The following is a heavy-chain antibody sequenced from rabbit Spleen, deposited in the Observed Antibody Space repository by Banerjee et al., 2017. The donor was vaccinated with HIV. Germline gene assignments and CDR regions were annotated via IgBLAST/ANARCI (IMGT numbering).Heavy chain of an antibody. V-gene: IGHV1S45*01. Sequence: QEQLEESGGGLVKPEGSLTLTCTASGFDFTDKDVMCWVRQAPGKGLEWIGCINTITAKAVYANWAKGRVTISRTSSTTVTLRMTSLTAADRATYFCARDLVGVIGWNFYLWGQGTLVTVS. D-gene: IGHD1-1*01. CDR3: ARDLVGVIGWNFYL. CDR1: GFDFTDKDV. CDR2: INTITAKA. J-gene: IGHJ4*01.